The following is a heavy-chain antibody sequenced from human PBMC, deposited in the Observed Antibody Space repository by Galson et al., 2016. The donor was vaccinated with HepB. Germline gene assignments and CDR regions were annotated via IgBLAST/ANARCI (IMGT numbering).Heavy chain of an antibody. Sequence: SVKVSCKASGYTFSAYGTTWVRQAPGQGLGWMGWISVYNGNTNYAQRFRGRVTMTTDTSTSTAYMELRSLRSDDTAVYYCARNSDCSGGNCYFDSWGQGTLVTVSS. V-gene: IGHV1-18*01. J-gene: IGHJ4*03. CDR1: GYTFSAYG. D-gene: IGHD2-15*01. CDR3: ARNSDCSGGNCYFDS. CDR2: ISVYNGNT.